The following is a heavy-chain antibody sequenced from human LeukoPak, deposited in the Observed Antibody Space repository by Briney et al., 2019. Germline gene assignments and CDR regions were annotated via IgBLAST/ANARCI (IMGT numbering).Heavy chain of an antibody. CDR3: AKDLRGSYDILTGSY. CDR1: GFTFSSYA. V-gene: IGHV3-23*01. D-gene: IGHD3-9*01. CDR2: ISGSGGST. J-gene: IGHJ4*02. Sequence: GGSLRLSCAASGFTFSSYAMSWVRQAPGKGLEWVSAISGSGGSTYYADSVKGRFTISRDNSKNTLYLQMNSLRAEDTAVYYCAKDLRGSYDILTGSYWGQGTLVTVSS.